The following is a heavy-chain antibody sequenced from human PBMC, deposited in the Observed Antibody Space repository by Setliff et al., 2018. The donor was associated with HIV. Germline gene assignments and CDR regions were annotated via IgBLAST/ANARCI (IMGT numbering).Heavy chain of an antibody. CDR1: GFTFSNAW. J-gene: IGHJ4*02. D-gene: IGHD6-19*01. V-gene: IGHV4-4*02. CDR2: IYYSGST. Sequence: GSLRLSCAASGFTFSNAWMSWVRQAPGKGLEWIGNIYYSGSTYKNPSLKSRVTMSVDTSKKQFSLKLSSVTAADTAVYYCARVTTPGYSSGWYYFDYWGQGTLVTVSS. CDR3: ARVTTPGYSSGWYYFDY.